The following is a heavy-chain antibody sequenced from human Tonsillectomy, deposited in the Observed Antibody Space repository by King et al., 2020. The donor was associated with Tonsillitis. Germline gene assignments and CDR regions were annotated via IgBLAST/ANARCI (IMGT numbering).Heavy chain of an antibody. CDR3: ARGEGYCSGGTCYRYFDQ. V-gene: IGHV3-23*04. CDR2: IGLSNTNT. CDR1: GFTFSSSV. D-gene: IGHD2-15*01. J-gene: IGHJ4*02. Sequence: VQLVESGGGLAQPGGSLRLSCAASGFTFSSSVMTLVRQAPGKGLDWVSIIGLSNTNTFYTDSVKGRFTISRDNSKNTVYLQMNSLRVEDTAIYYCARGEGYCSGGTCYRYFDQWGQGTLVTVSS.